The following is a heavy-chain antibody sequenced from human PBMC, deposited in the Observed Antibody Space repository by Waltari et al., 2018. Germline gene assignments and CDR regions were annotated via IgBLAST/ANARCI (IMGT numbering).Heavy chain of an antibody. CDR2: IYTSGST. V-gene: IGHV4-4*07. D-gene: IGHD3-10*01. J-gene: IGHJ4*02. CDR3: AQLGYGSGSYYGGW. CDR1: GCSLSSYY. Sequence: QVQLQESGPGLVKPSETLALTCTDSGCSLSSYYWSWLRPPAGKGLEWIGRIYTSGSTNYNPSLKSRVTMSVDTSKNQFSLKLSSVTAADTAVYYCAQLGYGSGSYYGGWWGQGTLVTVSS.